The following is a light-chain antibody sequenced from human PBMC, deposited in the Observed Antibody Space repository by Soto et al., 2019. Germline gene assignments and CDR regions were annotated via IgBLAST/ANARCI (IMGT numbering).Light chain of an antibody. Sequence: PSSLSASVGDRVTITCQASQDISNYLNWYQQKPGKAPKLLIYDASNLETGVPSRFSGSGSGTDFTFTISSLQPEDIATYYCQQYDNLLITFGQVTRLEIK. V-gene: IGKV1-33*01. CDR3: QQYDNLLIT. CDR1: QDISNY. J-gene: IGKJ5*01. CDR2: DAS.